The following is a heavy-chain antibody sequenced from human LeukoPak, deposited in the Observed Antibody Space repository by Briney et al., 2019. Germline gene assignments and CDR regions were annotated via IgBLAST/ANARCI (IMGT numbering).Heavy chain of an antibody. CDR1: GFTFSSYW. CDR2: INSDGSST. V-gene: IGHV3-74*01. D-gene: IGHD3-10*01. J-gene: IGHJ4*02. CDR3: VRGVADSYGQFDN. Sequence: GGSLRLSCAASGFTFSSYWIHWVRQAPGKGLVWVSRINSDGSSTTYADSVKGRFTISRDNAKNTLYLQMNSLRAEDAAVYYCVRGVADSYGQFDNWGQGTLVTVSS.